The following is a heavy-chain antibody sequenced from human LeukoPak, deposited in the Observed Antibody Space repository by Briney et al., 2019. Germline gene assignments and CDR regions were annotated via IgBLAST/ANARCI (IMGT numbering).Heavy chain of an antibody. J-gene: IGHJ4*02. CDR1: GFAFSSFA. CDR3: ARAPITSPFYFDY. Sequence: GGSLRLSCAASGFAFSSFALAWVRQAPGKGLEWVSGINWSGGSTGYADPLRGRFTISRDNAKNSLYLQMDSLRAEDTALYYCARAPITSPFYFDYWGQGTLVTVSS. V-gene: IGHV3-20*04. CDR2: INWSGGST. D-gene: IGHD2-2*01.